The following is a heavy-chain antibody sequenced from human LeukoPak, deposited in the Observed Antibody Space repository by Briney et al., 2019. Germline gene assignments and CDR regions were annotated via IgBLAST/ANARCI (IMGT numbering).Heavy chain of an antibody. D-gene: IGHD6-13*01. J-gene: IGHJ4*02. CDR1: EFTFITYE. CDR3: ARALPSSWWYFDY. CDR2: ISSSGSI. V-gene: IGHV3-48*03. Sequence: QPGGPLRLSCGASEFTFITYEMNWVRQAPGKGRAWVSYISSSGSIYYAGIVKDRFTISRNNAKNSLYLQMSSLIAADTAVYFCARALPSSWWYFDYWGRGTLVTVSS.